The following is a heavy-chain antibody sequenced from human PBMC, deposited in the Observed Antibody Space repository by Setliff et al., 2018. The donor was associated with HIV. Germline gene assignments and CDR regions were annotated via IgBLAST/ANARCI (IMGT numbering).Heavy chain of an antibody. J-gene: IGHJ1*01. V-gene: IGHV3-23*01. Sequence: SLKISCAASELTFSNYAMTWVRQAPGKGLEWVSSLSGSGGSTYYADSVKGRFTISRDNSKNTLYLRMNSPRAEDTAVYYCAQAQTSVSGSYYQYLQHWGQGTLVTVSS. CDR2: LSGSGGST. CDR1: ELTFSNYA. CDR3: AQAQTSVSGSYYQYLQH. D-gene: IGHD3-10*01.